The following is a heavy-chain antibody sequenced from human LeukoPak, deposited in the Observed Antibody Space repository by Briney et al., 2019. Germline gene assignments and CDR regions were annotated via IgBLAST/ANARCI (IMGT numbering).Heavy chain of an antibody. V-gene: IGHV3-21*01. D-gene: IGHD1-26*01. J-gene: IGHJ4*02. Sequence: GGSLTLSCTVSGFTFGSFTMNWVRQAPGKGLAWVSSISSSSAYIYYADSVKGRFTISRDNAKNSLYLQMNSLRDEDTAVYYCARDSGVMMGALNFDYWGQGTLVSVSS. CDR2: ISSSSAYI. CDR3: ARDSGVMMGALNFDY. CDR1: GFTFGSFT.